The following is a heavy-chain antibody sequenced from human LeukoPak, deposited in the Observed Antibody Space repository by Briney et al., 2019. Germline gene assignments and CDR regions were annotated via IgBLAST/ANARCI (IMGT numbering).Heavy chain of an antibody. V-gene: IGHV3-48*03. CDR1: GFTFSSYA. J-gene: IGHJ3*02. D-gene: IGHD3-22*01. CDR2: ISISGTTI. CDR3: TRGGSSSYKYNAFDM. Sequence: GGSLRLSCAASGFTFSSYAMHWVRQAPGKGLEWVSYISISGTTIHYADSVKGRFTISRDNAKNSLYLQMNSLRAEDTAVYYCTRGGSSSYKYNAFDMWGQGTMVTVSS.